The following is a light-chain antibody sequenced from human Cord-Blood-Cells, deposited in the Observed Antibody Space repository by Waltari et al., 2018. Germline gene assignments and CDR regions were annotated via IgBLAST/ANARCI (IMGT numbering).Light chain of an antibody. CDR1: SSYVGGYPH. J-gene: IGLJ3*02. V-gene: IGLV2-14*01. CDR3: SSYTSSSTWV. CDR2: DVS. Sequence: QSALTQPASVSGSPGQSITIPCTVTSSYVGGYPHVPWYQQHPGKAPQLMIYDVSKRPSGVSNRFSGSKSGNTASLTISGLQAEDEADYYCSSYTSSSTWVFGGGTKLTVL.